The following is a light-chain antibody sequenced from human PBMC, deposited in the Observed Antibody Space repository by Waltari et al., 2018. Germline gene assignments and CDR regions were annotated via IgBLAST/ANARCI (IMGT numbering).Light chain of an antibody. V-gene: IGLV2-23*02. CDR2: EVN. CDR1: SGDVGSYDL. J-gene: IGLJ2*01. CDR3: CSYAGNCTVV. Sequence: QSALTQPASVSVSPGQSITISCTGTSGDVGSYDLVSWYQQHPGKAPKLMIYEVNKRPSGVSHRFSGSRSGNTASLTISGLQAEDEADYHCCSYAGNCTVVFGGGTKLTVL.